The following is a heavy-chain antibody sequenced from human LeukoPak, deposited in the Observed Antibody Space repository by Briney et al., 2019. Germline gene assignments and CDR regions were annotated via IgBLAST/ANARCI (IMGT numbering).Heavy chain of an antibody. Sequence: GGSLRLSCAASEFTFSSYNMNWVRQAPGKGLQWVSYISSGSSSIYYADSVKGRFTISRDNAKNSLYLQMNSLRDEDTAVYYCARGLFGELLWGRYGMDVWGQGTTVTVSS. CDR2: ISSGSSSI. CDR1: EFTFSSYN. CDR3: ARGLFGELLWGRYGMDV. D-gene: IGHD3-10*01. J-gene: IGHJ6*02. V-gene: IGHV3-48*02.